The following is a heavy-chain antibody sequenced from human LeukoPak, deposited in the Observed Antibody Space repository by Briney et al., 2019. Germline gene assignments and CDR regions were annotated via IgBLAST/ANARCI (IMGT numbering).Heavy chain of an antibody. D-gene: IGHD3-10*01. V-gene: IGHV1-2*02. CDR2: INPNSGGT. CDR1: GYTFTGYY. J-gene: IGHJ6*03. CDR3: ARPRFPYYRLSGPDYYYMDV. Sequence: ASVKVSCKASGYTFTGYYMHWVRQAPGQGLEWMGWINPNSGGTNYAQKFQGRVTMTRDTSISTAYMELRSLRSEDTAVYYCARPRFPYYRLSGPDYYYMDVWGKGATVTVSS.